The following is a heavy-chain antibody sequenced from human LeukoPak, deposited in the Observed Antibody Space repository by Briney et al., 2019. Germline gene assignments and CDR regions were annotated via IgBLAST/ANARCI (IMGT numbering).Heavy chain of an antibody. Sequence: GGSLRLSCAASGFTFSAYVMFWVRQAPGKGLEWVSTISSSGGTTYYADSVKGRFTISRDNAKNSLYLQMNSLRAEDTAVYYCARDTTNYYDSSGTLDYWGQGTLVTVSS. CDR1: GFTFSAYV. D-gene: IGHD3-22*01. CDR3: ARDTTNYYDSSGTLDY. J-gene: IGHJ4*02. CDR2: ISSSGGTT. V-gene: IGHV3-23*01.